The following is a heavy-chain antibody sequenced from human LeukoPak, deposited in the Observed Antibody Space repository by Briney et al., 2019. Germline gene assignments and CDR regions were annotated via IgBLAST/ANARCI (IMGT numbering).Heavy chain of an antibody. D-gene: IGHD4-17*01. CDR2: VSDIGSI. CDR1: GGSISTYY. CDR3: ARYGRPQDGVRYYYYYGMDV. V-gene: IGHV4-59*01. J-gene: IGHJ6*02. Sequence: SETLSLTCTVSGGSISTYYWGWIRQPPGKGLEWIAYVSDIGSINYNPSLKSRVTISVDTSKNQFSLKLSSVTAPDTAVYYCARYGRPQDGVRYYYYYGMDVWGQGTTVTVSS.